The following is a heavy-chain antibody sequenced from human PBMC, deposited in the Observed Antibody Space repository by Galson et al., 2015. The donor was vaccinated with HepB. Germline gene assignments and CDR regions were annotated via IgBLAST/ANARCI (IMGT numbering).Heavy chain of an antibody. D-gene: IGHD3-10*01. CDR3: ARLGYYGSGSQGVDY. V-gene: IGHV4-59*08. CDR1: GGSISSYY. CDR2: IYYSGST. Sequence: SETLSLTCTVSGGSISSYYWSWIRQPPGKGLEWIGYIYYSGSTNYNPSLKSRVTISVDTSKNQFSLKLSSVTAADTAVYYCARLGYYGSGSQGVDYWGQGTLVTVSS. J-gene: IGHJ4*02.